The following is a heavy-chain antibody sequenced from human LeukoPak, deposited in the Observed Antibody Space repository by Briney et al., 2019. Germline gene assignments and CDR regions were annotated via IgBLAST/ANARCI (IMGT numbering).Heavy chain of an antibody. J-gene: IGHJ5*02. Sequence: PGGSLRLSCEASGFTFSNYGMHWVRQAPGKGLEWVAVIWYDGSYKSYADSVKGRFTISRDNSKNTLFLQMNSLRADDTAVYYCARDTLIAAPKTGTVTRIGWFDPWGQGTLVTVSS. CDR3: ARDTLIAAPKTGTVTRIGWFDP. CDR2: IWYDGSYK. D-gene: IGHD6-13*01. CDR1: GFTFSNYG. V-gene: IGHV3-33*08.